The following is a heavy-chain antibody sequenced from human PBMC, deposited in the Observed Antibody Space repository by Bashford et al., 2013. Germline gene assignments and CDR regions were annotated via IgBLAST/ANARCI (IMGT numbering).Heavy chain of an antibody. V-gene: IGHV4-31*03. Sequence: SSETLSLTCTVSGGSISSGGYYWNWIRQHPGKGLEWIGYIYYSGSTYYNPSLKSRVTISVDTSENQFSLKLSSVTAADTAVYYCARSMTTVNFLDYWGQGTLVTVSS. D-gene: IGHD4-17*01. CDR3: ARSMTTVNFLDY. J-gene: IGHJ4*02. CDR1: GGSISSGGYY. CDR2: IYYSGST.